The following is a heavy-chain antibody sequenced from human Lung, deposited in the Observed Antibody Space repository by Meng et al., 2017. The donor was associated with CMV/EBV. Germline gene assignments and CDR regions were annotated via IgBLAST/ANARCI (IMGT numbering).Heavy chain of an antibody. CDR1: GFTFSDFY. CDR2: ISKRGDTI. Sequence: SXAASGFTFSDFYMTWIRQAPGKGLEWVSYISKRGDTIYYADSLKGRFTISRDNAENSLYLHMNSLRAEDTAVYYCARDCSSLSCGGNYFDYWGQGTXVTVSS. CDR3: ARDCSSLSCGGNYFDY. J-gene: IGHJ4*02. D-gene: IGHD2-2*01. V-gene: IGHV3-11*01.